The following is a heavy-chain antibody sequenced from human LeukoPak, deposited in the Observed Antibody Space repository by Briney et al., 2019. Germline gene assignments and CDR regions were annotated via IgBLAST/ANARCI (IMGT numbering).Heavy chain of an antibody. CDR1: GFTFSSYR. CDR3: ARGLYDFWSCYYFDY. J-gene: IGHJ4*02. CDR2: IKQDGSEK. V-gene: IGHV3-7*03. Sequence: SGGSLRLSCAASGFTFSSYRMSWVRQAPGKGLEWVANIKQDGSEKYYVDSVKGRFTISRDNAKNSLYLQMNSLRAEDTAVYYCARGLYDFWSCYYFDYWGQGTLVTVFS. D-gene: IGHD3-3*01.